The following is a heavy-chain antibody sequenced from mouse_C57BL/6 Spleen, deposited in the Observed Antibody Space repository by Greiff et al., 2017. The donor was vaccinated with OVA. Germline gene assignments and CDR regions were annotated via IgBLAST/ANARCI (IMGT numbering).Heavy chain of an antibody. V-gene: IGHV1-55*01. CDR1: GYTFTSYW. D-gene: IGHD3-3*01. Sequence: VQLQESGAELVKPGASVKMSCKASGYTFTSYWITWVKQRPGQGLEWIGDIYPGSGSTNYNEKFKSKATLTVDTSSSTAYMQLSSLTSEDSAVYYCARGGLAFDYWGQGTTLTVSS. CDR3: ARGGLAFDY. CDR2: IYPGSGST. J-gene: IGHJ2*01.